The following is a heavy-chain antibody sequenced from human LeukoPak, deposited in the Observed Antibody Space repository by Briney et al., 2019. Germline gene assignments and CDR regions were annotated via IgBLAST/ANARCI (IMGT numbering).Heavy chain of an antibody. D-gene: IGHD5-18*01. Sequence: GASVKVSCKASGYIFTSYYMHWVRQAPGQGLEWMGLINPSGGRTNYAQKFQGRVTMTRDMSTSTVYMELSSLRSEDTVVYYCARALPHRRLMDTTMNQHWFDPWGQGTLVTVSS. CDR2: INPSGGRT. V-gene: IGHV1-46*01. CDR3: ARALPHRRLMDTTMNQHWFDP. J-gene: IGHJ5*02. CDR1: GYIFTSYY.